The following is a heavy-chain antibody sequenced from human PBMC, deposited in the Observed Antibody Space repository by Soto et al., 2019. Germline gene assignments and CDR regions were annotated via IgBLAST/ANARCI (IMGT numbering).Heavy chain of an antibody. J-gene: IGHJ4*02. CDR2: IYTGGLT. D-gene: IGHD2-15*01. CDR3: ARTIGGARSLYFDY. V-gene: IGHV3-66*01. CDR1: GFTVSSNY. Sequence: EVQLVESGGALVQPGGSLRLSCAASGFTVSSNYMNWVRQAPGKGLEWVSVIYTGGLTSYADSVKGRFIISRDSSKNTLYLQMNSRRIEDTAVYYGARTIGGARSLYFDYWGQGTLVSVSS.